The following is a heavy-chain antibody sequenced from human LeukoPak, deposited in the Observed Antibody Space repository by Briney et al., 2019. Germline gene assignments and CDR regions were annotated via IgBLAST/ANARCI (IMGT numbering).Heavy chain of an antibody. Sequence: GGSLRLSCAVSGFTFSSSRMNWVRQAPGKGLEWVSSISSTSSYIYYADSVKGRFTISRDNANNSLYLEMDSLRAEDTAVYYCATSDDLWSGMDNWGQGTLVTVSS. CDR1: GFTFSSSR. CDR2: ISSTSSYI. D-gene: IGHD3-3*01. V-gene: IGHV3-21*01. J-gene: IGHJ4*02. CDR3: ATSDDLWSGMDN.